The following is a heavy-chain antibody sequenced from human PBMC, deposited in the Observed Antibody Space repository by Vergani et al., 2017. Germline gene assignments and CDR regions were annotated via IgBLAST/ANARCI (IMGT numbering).Heavy chain of an antibody. CDR1: GASIVGSNFY. CDR3: VRLQLERRGSDGAFDI. D-gene: IGHD1-1*01. CDR2: IYYSGTS. V-gene: IGHV4-39*01. J-gene: IGHJ3*02. Sequence: LQLQESCPGPLQPSETLSLTCTVSGASIVGSNFYWGWIRQSPGKGLEWIGNIYYSGTSYFNPSLKSRVTISVDRPKNQISMKLTSVTAADTAVYYCVRLQLERRGSDGAFDIWGPGTLVTVSS.